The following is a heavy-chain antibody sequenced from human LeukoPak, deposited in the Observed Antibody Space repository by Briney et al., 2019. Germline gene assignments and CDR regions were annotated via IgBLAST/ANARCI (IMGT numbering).Heavy chain of an antibody. CDR3: ARSWLIYDAFDI. CDR1: GFTFSNYW. D-gene: IGHD6-19*01. CDR2: INSDGNRT. J-gene: IGHJ3*02. V-gene: IGHV3-74*01. Sequence: GGSLRLSCAASGFTFSNYWMHWVRQAPGKGLVWVSRINSDGNRTNYADFVKGRFTISRDNAKNTLYVRMNSLRAEDTAVYYCARSWLIYDAFDIWGQGTMVTVSS.